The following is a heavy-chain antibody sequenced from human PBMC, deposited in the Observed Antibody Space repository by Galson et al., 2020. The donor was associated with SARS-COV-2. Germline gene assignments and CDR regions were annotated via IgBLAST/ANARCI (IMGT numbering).Heavy chain of an antibody. CDR2: ISYSGST. Sequence: SQTLSLTCTVSGGSISSYYWSWIRQPPGKGLEWIGYISYSGSTNYNPSLKSRVTISVDTSKNRFSLKLSSVTAADTAVYYCARGFPEKVLYFDLWGRGTLLTVSS. V-gene: IGHV4-59*01. CDR3: ARGFPEKVLYFDL. J-gene: IGHJ2*01. CDR1: GGSISSYY.